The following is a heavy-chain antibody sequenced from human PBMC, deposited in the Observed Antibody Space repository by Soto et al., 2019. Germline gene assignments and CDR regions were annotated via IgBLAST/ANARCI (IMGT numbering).Heavy chain of an antibody. V-gene: IGHV3-49*03. CDR1: GFTFGDYA. J-gene: IGHJ6*02. CDR3: TRDSVLRYFDWLLGYYYYGMDV. Sequence: SGGSLRLSCTASGFTFGDYAMSWFRQAPGKGLEWVGFIRSKAYGGTTEYAASVKGRFTISRDDSKSIAYLQMNSLKTEDTAVYYCTRDSVLRYFDWLLGYYYYGMDVWGQGTTVTVAS. D-gene: IGHD3-9*01. CDR2: IRSKAYGGTT.